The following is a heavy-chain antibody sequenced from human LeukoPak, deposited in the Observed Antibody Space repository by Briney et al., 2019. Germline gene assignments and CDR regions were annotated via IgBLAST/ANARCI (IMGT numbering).Heavy chain of an antibody. J-gene: IGHJ4*02. CDR3: ACPYGSGSYYYYFDY. CDR1: GFTFSNYV. Sequence: GGSLRLSCAASGFTFSNYVMHWVRQAPGKGLEWVALIPYDGSNKYCADSVKGRFTISRDNSKNTLYLQMNSLRAEDTAVYYCACPYGSGSYYYYFDYWGQGTLVTVSS. D-gene: IGHD3-10*01. CDR2: IPYDGSNK. V-gene: IGHV3-30-3*01.